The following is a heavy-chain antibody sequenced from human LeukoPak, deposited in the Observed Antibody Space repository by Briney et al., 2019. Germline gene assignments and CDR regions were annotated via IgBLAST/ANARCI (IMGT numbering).Heavy chain of an antibody. CDR3: ARDRRCFDWLLSTPYYYYGMDV. D-gene: IGHD3-9*01. V-gene: IGHV4-34*01. Sequence: SETLSLTCAVYGGSFSGYYWSWIRQPPGKGLEWIGEINHSGSTNYNPSLKSRVTISVDTSKNQFSLKLSSVTAADTAVYYCARDRRCFDWLLSTPYYYYGMDVWGKGTTVTVSS. CDR2: INHSGST. CDR1: GGSFSGYY. J-gene: IGHJ6*04.